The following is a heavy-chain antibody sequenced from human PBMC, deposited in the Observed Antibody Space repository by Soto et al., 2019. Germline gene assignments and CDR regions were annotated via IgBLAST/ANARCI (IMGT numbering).Heavy chain of an antibody. CDR3: AKGTGKYYYGSGSGSRTNDY. Sequence: GGSLRLSCAASGFTFRSYAMSWVRQAPGKGLERVSDISGSGGGTNYADSVKGRFTISRDNSKNTLYIKMNSLRADDTDIYYCAKGTGKYYYGSGSGSRTNDYWGQGTLVTVSS. CDR1: GFTFRSYA. V-gene: IGHV3-23*01. CDR2: ISGSGGGT. J-gene: IGHJ4*02. D-gene: IGHD3-10*01.